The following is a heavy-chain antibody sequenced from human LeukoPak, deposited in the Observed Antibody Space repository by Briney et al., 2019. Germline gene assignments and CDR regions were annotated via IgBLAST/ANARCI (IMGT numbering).Heavy chain of an antibody. Sequence: SETLSLTCTVSGGSISGYYWTWIRQPPGKGPEWIGQIYYNGKADYNPSLESRITISVDTSKNKISLKLNSVTAADTAIYYCAKLGADYDMYVWGQGITVAVSS. V-gene: IGHV4-59*01. J-gene: IGHJ6*02. CDR3: AKLGADYDMYV. D-gene: IGHD3-16*01. CDR1: GGSISGYY. CDR2: IYYNGKA.